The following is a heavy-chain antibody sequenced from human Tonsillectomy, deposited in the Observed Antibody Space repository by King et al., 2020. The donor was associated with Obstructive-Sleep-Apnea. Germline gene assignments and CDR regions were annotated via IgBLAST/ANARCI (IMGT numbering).Heavy chain of an antibody. CDR2: FRYDGSDK. CDR3: AKDEVGSVDY. Sequence: VQLVESGGGVVQPGGSLIISCAASGFTFSTHAMHWVRQVPGKGLEGVSFFRYDGSDKYYADSVRGRFTISRGNSKNTLYLQMNILRVDDTAVYYCAKDEVGSVDYWGQGTLVTVSS. D-gene: IGHD1-26*01. J-gene: IGHJ4*02. CDR1: GFTFSTHA. V-gene: IGHV3-30*02.